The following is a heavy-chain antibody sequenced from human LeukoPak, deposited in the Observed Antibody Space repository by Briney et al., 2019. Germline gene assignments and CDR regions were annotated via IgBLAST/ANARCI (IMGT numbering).Heavy chain of an antibody. J-gene: IGHJ5*02. CDR1: GGTFSSYA. CDR3: ARDQGVTIFGVAYWFDP. CDR2: IIPIFGTA. D-gene: IGHD3-3*01. V-gene: IGHV1-69*05. Sequence: SVKVSRKASGGTFSSYAITWVRQAPGQGLEWMGGIIPIFGTANYAQKFQDRVTITTDESTSTAYMELSSLRSEDTAVYYCARDQGVTIFGVAYWFDPWGPGTLVTVSS.